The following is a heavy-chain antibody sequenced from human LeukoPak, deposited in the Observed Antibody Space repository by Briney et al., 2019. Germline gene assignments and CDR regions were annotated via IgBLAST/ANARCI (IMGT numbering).Heavy chain of an antibody. CDR1: GFTFSSYS. D-gene: IGHD6-13*01. V-gene: IGHV3-48*04. CDR3: AKDQDVAAAGTWASIDY. Sequence: GGSLRLSCAASGFTFSSYSMNWVRQAPGKGLEWVSYISSSSTAIYYADSVKGRFTLSRDNAKNSLYLQMNSLRAEDTAVYYCAKDQDVAAAGTWASIDYWGQGTLVTVSS. CDR2: ISSSSTAI. J-gene: IGHJ4*02.